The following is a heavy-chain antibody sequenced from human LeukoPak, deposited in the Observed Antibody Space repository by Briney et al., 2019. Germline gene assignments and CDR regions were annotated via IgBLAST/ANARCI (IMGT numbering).Heavy chain of an antibody. D-gene: IGHD1-26*01. CDR2: ISAYNGNT. V-gene: IGHV1-18*01. CDR3: ARAGRSYGAGAFDI. CDR1: GGTFSSYA. Sequence: ASVKVSCKASGGTFSSYAISWVRQAPGQGLEWMGWISAYNGNTNYAQKLQGRVTMTTDTSTSTAYMELRSLRSDDTAVYYCARAGRSYGAGAFDIWGQGTMVTVSS. J-gene: IGHJ3*02.